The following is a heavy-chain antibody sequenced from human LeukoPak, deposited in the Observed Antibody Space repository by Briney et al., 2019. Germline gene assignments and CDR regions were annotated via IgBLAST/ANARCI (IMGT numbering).Heavy chain of an antibody. D-gene: IGHD2-8*01. CDR2: IYPGDSDT. V-gene: IGHV5-51*01. CDR3: ARRYCTNGVCSYFDY. Sequence: ASVKVSCKASGYTFTSYWIGWVRQMPGKGLEWMGIIYPGDSDTRYSPSFQGQVTISADKSISTAYLQWSSLKASDTAMYYCARRYCTNGVCSYFDYWGQGTLVTVSS. CDR1: GYTFTSYW. J-gene: IGHJ4*02.